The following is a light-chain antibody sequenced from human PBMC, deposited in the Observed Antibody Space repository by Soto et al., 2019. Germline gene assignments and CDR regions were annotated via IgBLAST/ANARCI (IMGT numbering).Light chain of an antibody. CDR3: QQYNSYWT. CDR1: QSSSSW. V-gene: IGKV1-5*01. J-gene: IGKJ1*01. CDR2: DAC. Sequence: DIQMTQSPSTLSASVGARVAITCRASQSSSSWLAWYQQKPGKAPKLLIYDACSLESGVPTMFSGSGSGTEFTLTISSLQPDDFATYYCQQYNSYWTFGQGTKVDIK.